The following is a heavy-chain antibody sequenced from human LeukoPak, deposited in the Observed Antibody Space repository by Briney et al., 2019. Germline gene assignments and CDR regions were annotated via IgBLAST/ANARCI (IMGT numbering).Heavy chain of an antibody. V-gene: IGHV4-34*01. D-gene: IGHD2-2*01. J-gene: IGHJ4*02. CDR2: INHSGST. Sequence: SETLSLTCAVYGGSFSGYYWSWIRQPPGKGLEWIGEINHSGSTNYNPSLKSRVTISVDTSKNQFSLKLSSVTAADTAVYYCARQNAVSRYQLLFHFDYWGQGTLVTVSS. CDR3: ARQNAVSRYQLLFHFDY. CDR1: GGSFSGYY.